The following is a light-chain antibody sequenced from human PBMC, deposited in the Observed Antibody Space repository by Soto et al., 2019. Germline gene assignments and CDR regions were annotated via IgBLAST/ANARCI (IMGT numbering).Light chain of an antibody. CDR3: QQYNNWPRT. CDR2: GAS. Sequence: EIVMTQSPATLSVSPGERATLSCRASQTVNSNLAWYQQKPGQAPRLLICGASTRATGIPARFSGSGSGAEFTLTISSLQSEDFAVYYCQQYNNWPRTFGQGTKVDIK. CDR1: QTVNSN. J-gene: IGKJ1*01. V-gene: IGKV3-15*01.